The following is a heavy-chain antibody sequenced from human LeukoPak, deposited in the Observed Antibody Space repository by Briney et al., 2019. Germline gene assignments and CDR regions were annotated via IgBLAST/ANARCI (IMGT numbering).Heavy chain of an antibody. J-gene: IGHJ6*04. CDR3: AELGITMIGGV. D-gene: IGHD3-10*02. Sequence: GGSLRLSCTASAFTFSSYGMHWVRQAPGKGLEWVAFIRYDGSNEYYADSVKGRFTISRDNSKNTLYLQMNGLRAEDTAVYYCAELGITMIGGVWGKGTTVTISS. CDR1: AFTFSSYG. CDR2: IRYDGSNE. V-gene: IGHV3-30*02.